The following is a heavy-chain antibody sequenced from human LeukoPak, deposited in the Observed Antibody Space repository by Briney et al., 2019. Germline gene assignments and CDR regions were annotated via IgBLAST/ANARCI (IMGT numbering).Heavy chain of an antibody. CDR2: ISSSSSYI. Sequence: GGSLRLSCAASGFTFSSYSMNWVRQAPGKGLEWVSSISSSSSYIYYADSVKGRFTISRDNAKNSLYLQMNSLRAEDTAVYYSARGVEPLAANTLAYWGQGTLVTVSS. V-gene: IGHV3-21*01. CDR3: ARGVEPLAANTLAY. J-gene: IGHJ4*02. CDR1: GFTFSSYS. D-gene: IGHD1-14*01.